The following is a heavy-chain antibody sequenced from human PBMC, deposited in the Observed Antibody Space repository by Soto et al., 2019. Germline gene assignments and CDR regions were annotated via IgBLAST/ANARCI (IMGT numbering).Heavy chain of an antibody. D-gene: IGHD1-26*01. CDR2: IYSGGNT. CDR1: GFTVSSSY. Sequence: EVQLVESRGGLVQPGGSLRLSCAASGFTVSSSYMGWVRQAPGKGLEWVSSIYSGGNTYYADSVRGRFTISTDNSKDTLYLQMNSLRVDDTAMYYCARHVGFYWYFDLWGRGTLVTVSS. CDR3: ARHVGFYWYFDL. V-gene: IGHV3-66*04. J-gene: IGHJ2*01.